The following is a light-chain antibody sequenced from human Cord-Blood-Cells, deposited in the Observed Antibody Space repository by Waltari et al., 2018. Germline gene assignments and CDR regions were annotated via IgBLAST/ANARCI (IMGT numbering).Light chain of an antibody. CDR3: QQYNNWPRT. CDR2: GAS. Sequence: EIVTTQSPATLSVSPGERATLSCRASQSVSSNLAWYQQKPGQAPRLLIYGASTSATGIPARFSGSGSGKEFTLTISSLQSEDFAVYYCQQYNNWPRTFGQGTKVEIK. CDR1: QSVSSN. J-gene: IGKJ1*01. V-gene: IGKV3-15*01.